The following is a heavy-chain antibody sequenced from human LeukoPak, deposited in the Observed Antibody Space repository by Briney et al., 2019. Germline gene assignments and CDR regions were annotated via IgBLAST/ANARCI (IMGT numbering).Heavy chain of an antibody. V-gene: IGHV4-38-2*02. CDR3: ARDGLGVGATHKIYYYYYMDV. Sequence: NSSETLSLTCTVSGYSISSGYYWGWIRQPPGKGLEWIGSIYHSGATFYNPSLKSRVTISVDTSKNQFSLKLSSVTAADTAVYYCARDGLGVGATHKIYYYYYMDVWGKGTTVTVSS. J-gene: IGHJ6*03. CDR2: IYHSGAT. D-gene: IGHD1-26*01. CDR1: GYSISSGYY.